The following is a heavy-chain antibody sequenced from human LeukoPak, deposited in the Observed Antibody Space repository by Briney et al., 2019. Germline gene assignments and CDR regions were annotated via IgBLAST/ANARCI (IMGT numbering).Heavy chain of an antibody. J-gene: IGHJ6*02. V-gene: IGHV3-23*01. CDR3: AKGGNYDILTYYYYYYGMDV. CDR1: GFTFSSYA. CDR2: ISGSGGST. D-gene: IGHD3-9*01. Sequence: TGGSLRLSCAASGFTFSSYAMSWVRQAPGKGLEWVSAISGSGGSTYYADSVKGRLTISRDNSKNTLYLQMNSLRAEDTAVYYCAKGGNYDILTYYYYYYGMDVWGQGTTVTVSS.